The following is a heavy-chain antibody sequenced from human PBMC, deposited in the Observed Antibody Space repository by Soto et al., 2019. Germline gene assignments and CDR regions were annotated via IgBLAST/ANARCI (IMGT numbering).Heavy chain of an antibody. Sequence: QVHLQESGPGLVKPSETLSLTCIVSGGSISSYYWSWIRQPPGKGLEWIGYIYYSGGTNYNPSLKSRVTISVDTSNSQFSLRLSSVTAADTAVYYCARPTKGGAFDLWGQGTMVTAS. CDR2: IYYSGGT. V-gene: IGHV4-59*08. CDR1: GGSISSYY. CDR3: ARPTKGGAFDL. J-gene: IGHJ3*01.